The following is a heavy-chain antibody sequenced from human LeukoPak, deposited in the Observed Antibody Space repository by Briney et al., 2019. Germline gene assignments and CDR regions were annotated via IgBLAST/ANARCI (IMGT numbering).Heavy chain of an antibody. CDR3: ARGGWYPESFQH. CDR1: GGSISSYY. D-gene: IGHD6-19*01. Sequence: PSETQSLTCTVSGGSISSYYWNCIRQPPGKGLEWIGYIYYSGSTNYNPSLKSRVTISVDTSKNQFSLKLSSVTAADTAVYYCARGGWYPESFQHWGQGALVTVSS. CDR2: IYYSGST. V-gene: IGHV4-59*01. J-gene: IGHJ1*01.